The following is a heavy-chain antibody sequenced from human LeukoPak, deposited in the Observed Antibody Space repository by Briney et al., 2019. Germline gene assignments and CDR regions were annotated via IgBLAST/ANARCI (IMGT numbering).Heavy chain of an antibody. CDR1: GGSISSYY. CDR3: ARVSWFPGTSYYYMDV. Sequence: SETLSLTCTVSGGSISSYYWSWIRQPPGQGLVWIGYIHYSGTTNYNPSLKGRVTISVDMSKNQFSLKLTSVTAADTAVYYCARVSWFPGTSYYYMDVWGKGTTVTVSS. V-gene: IGHV4-59*01. J-gene: IGHJ6*03. D-gene: IGHD1-1*01. CDR2: IHYSGTT.